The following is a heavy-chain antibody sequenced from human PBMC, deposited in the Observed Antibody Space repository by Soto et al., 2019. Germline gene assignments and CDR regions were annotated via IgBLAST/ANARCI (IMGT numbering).Heavy chain of an antibody. Sequence: PSETLSLTCAVYGGSFSGYYWSWIRQPPGKGLEWIGEINHSGSTNYNPSLKSRVTISVDTSKNQFSLKLSSVTAADTAVYYCARGGYFDYWGQGTLVTVSS. CDR1: GGSFSGYY. J-gene: IGHJ4*02. CDR2: INHSGST. V-gene: IGHV4-34*01. CDR3: ARGGYFDY.